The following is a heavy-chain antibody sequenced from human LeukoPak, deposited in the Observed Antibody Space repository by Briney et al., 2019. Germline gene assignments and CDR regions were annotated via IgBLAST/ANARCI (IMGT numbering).Heavy chain of an antibody. Sequence: PSETLSLTCTVSGGSISGSYSYWGWIRQPPGKGLEWIGNIYYSGSTHYNPSLKSRVTKSVDTSKNHFYLKLNSVTAADPAVFYCARANYYDTSGYSRGAFDIWGQGTMVTVSS. CDR3: ARANYYDTSGYSRGAFDI. CDR1: GGSISGSYSY. V-gene: IGHV4-39*02. D-gene: IGHD3-22*01. J-gene: IGHJ3*02. CDR2: IYYSGST.